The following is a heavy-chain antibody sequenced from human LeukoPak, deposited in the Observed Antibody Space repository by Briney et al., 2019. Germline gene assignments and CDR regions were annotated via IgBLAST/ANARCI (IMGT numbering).Heavy chain of an antibody. Sequence: SVKVSCKASGGTFSSYAISWVRQAPGQGLEWMGRIIPILGIANYAQKFQGRVTITADRSTSTAYMELSSLRSEDTAVYYCARGSSTSPYGMDVWGQGTTVTVSS. V-gene: IGHV1-69*04. CDR3: ARGSSTSPYGMDV. CDR2: IIPILGIA. CDR1: GGTFSSYA. J-gene: IGHJ6*02. D-gene: IGHD2-2*01.